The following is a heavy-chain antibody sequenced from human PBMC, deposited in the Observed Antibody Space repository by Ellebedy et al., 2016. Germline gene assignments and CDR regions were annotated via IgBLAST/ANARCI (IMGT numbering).Heavy chain of an antibody. J-gene: IGHJ4*02. D-gene: IGHD6-19*01. V-gene: IGHV3-48*01. CDR2: ISSSSSTI. CDR3: ARDSIAVAGTMGY. CDR1: GFTFSSYS. Sequence: GESLKISCAASGFTFSSYSMNWVRQAPGKGLEWVSYISSSSSTIYYADSVKGRFTISRDNAKNSLYLQMNSLRAEDTAVYYCARDSIAVAGTMGYWGQGTLVTVSS.